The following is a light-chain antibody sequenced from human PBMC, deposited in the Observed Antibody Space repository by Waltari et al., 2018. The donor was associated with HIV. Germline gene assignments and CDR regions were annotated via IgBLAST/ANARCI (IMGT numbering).Light chain of an antibody. CDR3: QQYKSYSLT. V-gene: IGKV1-5*03. CDR2: KTS. CDR1: QNVDNW. J-gene: IGKJ5*01. Sequence: DIQMTQSPSTLSAPVGDRVIITCRSSQNVDNWLAWYQQRPGSAPKVLIYKTSTLQTGVPSRFSGSGSGTEFSLTISSLQPDDFATYYCQQYKSYSLTFGQGTRLEIK.